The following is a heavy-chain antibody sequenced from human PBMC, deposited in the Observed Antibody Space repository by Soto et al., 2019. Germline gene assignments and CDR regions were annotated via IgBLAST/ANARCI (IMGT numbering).Heavy chain of an antibody. J-gene: IGHJ6*03. Sequence: SETLSLTRTVSGGSISSGDYYWSWIRQPPGKGLEWIGYIYYSGSTYYNPSLKSRVTISVDTSKNQFSLKLSSVTAADTAVYYCAAGVGRFLEWLLYPLWYMDVWGKGTTVTVSS. CDR2: IYYSGST. CDR1: GGSISSGDYY. CDR3: AAGVGRFLEWLLYPLWYMDV. D-gene: IGHD3-3*01. V-gene: IGHV4-30-4*01.